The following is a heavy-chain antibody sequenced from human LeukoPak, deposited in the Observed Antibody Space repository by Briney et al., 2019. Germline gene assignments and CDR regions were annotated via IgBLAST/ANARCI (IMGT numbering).Heavy chain of an antibody. CDR3: AGQPYSISWDNWFDP. V-gene: IGHV4-34*01. CDR2: INHSGST. Sequence: PSETLSLTCAVYGGSFSGYYWSWIRQPPGKGLEWIGEINHSGSTNYNPSLKSRVTISVDTSKNQSSLKLSSVTAADTAVYYCAGQPYSISWDNWFDPWGQGTLVTVSS. J-gene: IGHJ5*02. CDR1: GGSFSGYY. D-gene: IGHD2-2*01.